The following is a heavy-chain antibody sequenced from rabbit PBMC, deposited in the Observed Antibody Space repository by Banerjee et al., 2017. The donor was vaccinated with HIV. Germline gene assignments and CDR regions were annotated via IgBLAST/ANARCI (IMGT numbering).Heavy chain of an antibody. CDR2: IYTGHGGT. J-gene: IGHJ4*01. CDR1: GFDFSRYYM. Sequence: QEQLEESGGGLVQPGGSLTLSCKASGFDFSRYYMSWVRQAPGKGLEWIACIYTGHGGTYYASWARGRFTISKTSSTTVTLQMTSLTAADTATYFCAREESDGGGHLKLWGPGTLVTVS. D-gene: IGHD2-1*01. CDR3: AREESDGGGHLKL. V-gene: IGHV1S45*01.